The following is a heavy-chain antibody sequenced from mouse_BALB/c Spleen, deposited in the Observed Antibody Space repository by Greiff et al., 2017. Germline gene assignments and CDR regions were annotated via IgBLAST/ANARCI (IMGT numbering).Heavy chain of an antibody. D-gene: IGHD2-1*01. Sequence: EVKVVESGGGLVKPGGSLKLSCAASGFTFSSYTMSWVRQTPEKRLEWVATISSGGGNTYYPDSVKGRFTISRDNAKNNLYLQMSSLRSEDTALYYCARGLYYGNLAWFAYWGQGTLVTVSA. CDR1: GFTFSSYT. CDR2: ISSGGGNT. V-gene: IGHV5-9*03. CDR3: ARGLYYGNLAWFAY. J-gene: IGHJ3*01.